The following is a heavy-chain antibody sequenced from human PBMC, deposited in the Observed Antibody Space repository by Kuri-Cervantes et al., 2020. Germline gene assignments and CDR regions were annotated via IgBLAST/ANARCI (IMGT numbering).Heavy chain of an antibody. CDR1: GFTFSSYG. J-gene: IGHJ4*02. Sequence: GESLKISCAAPGFTFSSYGMHWVRQAPGKGLEWVAVISYDGSNKYYADSVKGRFTISRDNSKNTLYLQMNSLRAEDTAVYYCARSSTSCSTCYFDYWGQGTLVTVSS. CDR2: ISYDGSNK. CDR3: ARSSTSCSTCYFDY. V-gene: IGHV3-30*03. D-gene: IGHD2-2*01.